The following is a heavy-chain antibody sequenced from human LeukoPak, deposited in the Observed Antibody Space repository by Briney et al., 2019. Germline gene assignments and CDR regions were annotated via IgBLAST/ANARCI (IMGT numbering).Heavy chain of an antibody. D-gene: IGHD3-10*01. Sequence: GGSLRLSCVASGFTFCRFPMHWVRQAPGKGLEWVAVISEDGSNKYYADSVKGRFTISRDNSKNTLYLQMNSLRSEDTAVYYCARDTLIYGSGVNWVDPWGQGTLVTVSS. J-gene: IGHJ5*02. CDR2: ISEDGSNK. CDR1: GFTFCRFP. V-gene: IGHV3-30-3*01. CDR3: ARDTLIYGSGVNWVDP.